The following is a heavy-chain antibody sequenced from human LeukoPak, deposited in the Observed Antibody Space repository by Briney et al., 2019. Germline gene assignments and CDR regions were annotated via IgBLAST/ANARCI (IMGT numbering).Heavy chain of an antibody. V-gene: IGHV4-39*01. Sequence: PSETLSLTCTVSGGSISSSGYYWGWIRQPPGKGLEWIGSIYFSGSTYFNPSLKSRVTIFVGTSKNQFSLKLSSVTAADTAVYYCASLGRAPIAARRDFDYWGQGTLVTVSS. CDR2: IYFSGST. D-gene: IGHD6-6*01. CDR3: ASLGRAPIAARRDFDY. CDR1: GGSISSSGYY. J-gene: IGHJ4*02.